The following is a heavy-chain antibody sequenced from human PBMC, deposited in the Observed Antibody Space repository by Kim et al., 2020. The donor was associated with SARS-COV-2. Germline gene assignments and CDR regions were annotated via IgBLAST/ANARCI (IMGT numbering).Heavy chain of an antibody. V-gene: IGHV5-51*01. CDR3: AILEATAHYFDY. CDR1: GYSFTSYW. D-gene: IGHD1-26*01. J-gene: IGHJ4*01. Sequence: GESLKISCKGSGYSFTSYWIGWVRQMPGKGLEWVGIIYPGDSDTRYSPSFQGQVTISADKSISTAYLQWSSMKASDSAMYYCAILEATAHYFDYWGHGTLITVSS. CDR2: IYPGDSDT.